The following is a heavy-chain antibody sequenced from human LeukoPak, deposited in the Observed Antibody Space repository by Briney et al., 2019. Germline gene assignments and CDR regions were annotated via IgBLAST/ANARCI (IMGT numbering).Heavy chain of an antibody. CDR2: ISGSGGST. CDR3: AKVVVAATKY. CDR1: GFTFSSYA. D-gene: IGHD2-15*01. Sequence: SGGSLRLSCAASGFTFSSYAMSWVRQAPGEGLEWVSAISGSGGSTYYADSVKGRFTISRDNSKNTLYLQMNSLRAEDTAVYYCAKVVVAATKYWGQGTLVTVSS. J-gene: IGHJ4*02. V-gene: IGHV3-23*01.